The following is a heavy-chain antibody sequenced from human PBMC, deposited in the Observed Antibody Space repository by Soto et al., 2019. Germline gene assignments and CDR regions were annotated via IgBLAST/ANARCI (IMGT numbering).Heavy chain of an antibody. J-gene: IGHJ4*02. CDR2: IYPGDSDT. Sequence: GESLKISCKSSGYIFSKYWIGWVRQMPGKGLEWMGTIYPGDSDTRYSPSFQGQVTISADKSITTAYLQWRSLKASDTAIYYCVVYSSSSGRHFDYWGQGTLVTVSS. CDR1: GYIFSKYW. V-gene: IGHV5-51*01. CDR3: VVYSSSSGRHFDY. D-gene: IGHD6-6*01.